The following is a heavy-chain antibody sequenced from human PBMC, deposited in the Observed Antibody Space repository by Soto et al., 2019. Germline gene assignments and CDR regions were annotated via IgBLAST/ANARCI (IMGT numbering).Heavy chain of an antibody. D-gene: IGHD2-2*01. J-gene: IGHJ6*02. CDR3: ARRYGSSTSCRPGYGMDA. V-gene: IGHV1-3*01. CDR1: GYTFTSYA. Sequence: ASVKVSCKASGYTFTSYAMHWVRQAPGQRLEWMGWINAGNGNTKYSQKFQGRVTITRDTSASTAYMELSSLRSEDTAVYYCARRYGSSTSCRPGYGMDAWGQGTTVTVSS. CDR2: INAGNGNT.